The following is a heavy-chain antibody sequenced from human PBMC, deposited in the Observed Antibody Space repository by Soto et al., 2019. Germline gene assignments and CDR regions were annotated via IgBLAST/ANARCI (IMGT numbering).Heavy chain of an antibody. Sequence: SVKVSCKASGGTFSSYAISWVRQAPGQGLEWMGGIIPIFGTANYAQKFQGRVTITADESTSTAYMELSSLRSEDTAGYYCARAFLIYSGYNPPSVSDYYYYGMDVWGQGTTVTVSS. CDR1: GGTFSSYA. CDR2: IIPIFGTA. J-gene: IGHJ6*02. D-gene: IGHD5-12*01. V-gene: IGHV1-69*13. CDR3: ARAFLIYSGYNPPSVSDYYYYGMDV.